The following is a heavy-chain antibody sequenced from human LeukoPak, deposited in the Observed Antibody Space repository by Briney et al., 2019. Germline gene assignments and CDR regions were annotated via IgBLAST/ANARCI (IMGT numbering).Heavy chain of an antibody. CDR2: IYPGDSDT. D-gene: IGHD6-13*01. CDR1: GYSFTNYW. J-gene: IGHJ4*02. Sequence: GESLKISCKGSGYSFTNYWIGWVRQMPGKGLEWMGIIYPGDSDTRYSPSFQGKVSISADKSISTAYLQWSGLKASDTAMYYCASGGYSSSWYYFDYWGQGTLVTVSS. V-gene: IGHV5-51*03. CDR3: ASGGYSSSWYYFDY.